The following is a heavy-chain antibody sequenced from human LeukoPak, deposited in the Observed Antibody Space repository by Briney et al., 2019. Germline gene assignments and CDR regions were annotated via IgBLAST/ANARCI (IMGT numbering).Heavy chain of an antibody. CDR2: FNHSGST. Sequence: SETLSLTCAVYGGSFSGYYWSWIRQPPGKGLEWIGEFNHSGSTNYNPPLKSRVTISVDTSKNQFSLKLSSVTAADTAVYYCARGDPVVVPAAIPEYFQRWGQGTLVTVSS. J-gene: IGHJ1*01. CDR1: GGSFSGYY. CDR3: ARGDPVVVPAAIPEYFQR. V-gene: IGHV4-34*01. D-gene: IGHD2-2*01.